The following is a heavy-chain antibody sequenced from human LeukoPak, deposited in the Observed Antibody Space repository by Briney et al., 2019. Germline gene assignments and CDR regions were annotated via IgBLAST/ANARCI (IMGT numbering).Heavy chain of an antibody. CDR1: GYTFTGYY. Sequence: ASVKVSCKASGYTFTGYYMHWVRQAPGQGLEWMGWIHPNSGGTNYAQKFQGRVTMTRDTSISTAYMELSRLRSDDTAVYYCAREYGESGAFDIWGQGTMVTVSS. D-gene: IGHD3-10*01. J-gene: IGHJ3*02. CDR2: IHPNSGGT. CDR3: AREYGESGAFDI. V-gene: IGHV1-2*02.